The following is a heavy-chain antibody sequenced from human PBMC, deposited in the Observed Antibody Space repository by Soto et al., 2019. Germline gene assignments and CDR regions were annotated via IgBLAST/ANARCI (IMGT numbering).Heavy chain of an antibody. V-gene: IGHV3-23*01. CDR2: ISGGGGST. CDR1: GFTFTSYA. CDR3: AKAGGYDLLTGYRNRFDP. D-gene: IGHD3-9*01. Sequence: EVQLLESGGGLVQPGGSLRLSCAASGFTFTSYAMSWVRQAPGKGLEWVSGISGGGGSTYYADSVKGRFTISGDNSKNTLYLQMNSLRAEDTAVYYCAKAGGYDLLTGYRNRFDPWGQGTLVTVSS. J-gene: IGHJ5*02.